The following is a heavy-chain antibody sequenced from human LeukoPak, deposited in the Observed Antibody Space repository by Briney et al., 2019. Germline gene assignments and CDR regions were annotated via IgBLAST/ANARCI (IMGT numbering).Heavy chain of an antibody. D-gene: IGHD3-10*01. V-gene: IGHV3-23*01. CDR1: GFTFSSYA. J-gene: IGHJ3*02. CDR3: ARDTRWVYGSGSYNAFDI. CDR2: ISGSGGST. Sequence: GGSLRLSCAASGFTFSSYAMSWVRQAPGKGLEWVSAISGSGGSTYYADSVKGRFTISRDNSKNTLYLQMNSLRAEDTAVYYCARDTRWVYGSGSYNAFDIWGQGTMVTVSS.